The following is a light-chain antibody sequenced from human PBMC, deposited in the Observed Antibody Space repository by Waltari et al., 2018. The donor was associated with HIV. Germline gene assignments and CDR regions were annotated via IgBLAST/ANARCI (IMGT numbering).Light chain of an antibody. J-gene: IGLJ1*01. CDR3: GADHGSGSNFVYV. CDR1: SGYSNYN. V-gene: IGLV9-49*01. CDR2: VGTGGIVG. Sequence: QPVLTPPPSASASLGASVTLTCTLSSGYSNYNVDWYQQRPGKGPRFVMRVGTGGIVGSKGDGIPDRFSVLGSGLNRYLTIKNIQEEDESDYHCGADHGSGSNFVYVFGTGTKVTVL.